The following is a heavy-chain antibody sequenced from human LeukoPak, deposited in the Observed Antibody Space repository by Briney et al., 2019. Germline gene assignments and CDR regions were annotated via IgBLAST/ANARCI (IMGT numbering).Heavy chain of an antibody. J-gene: IGHJ6*04. CDR3: VGQLLRAV. D-gene: IGHD2-2*01. V-gene: IGHV3-7*01. CDR1: GFPVSVYW. Sequence: GGSLRLSCTASGFPVSVYWISWVRQAPGKGLEWVANIKGDGSVQDYADSVKGRITISRDNAKNLVYLQMNSLRVDDTAIYYCVGQLLRAVWGKGTTVTVSS. CDR2: IKGDGSVQ.